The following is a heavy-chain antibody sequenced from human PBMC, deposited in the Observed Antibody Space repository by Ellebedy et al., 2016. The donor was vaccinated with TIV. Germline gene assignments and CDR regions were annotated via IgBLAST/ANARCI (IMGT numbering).Heavy chain of an antibody. D-gene: IGHD6-19*01. CDR3: ARDVGQWLVRYFFDY. Sequence: ASVKVSCKASGYTFTGYYIHWVRQAPGQGLEWMGWINPNSGATHYAQKFQGRVTMSRDTSISTAYMELSRLTSDDTAVYYCARDVGQWLVRYFFDYWGQGTLVTVSS. V-gene: IGHV1-2*02. CDR2: INPNSGAT. J-gene: IGHJ4*02. CDR1: GYTFTGYY.